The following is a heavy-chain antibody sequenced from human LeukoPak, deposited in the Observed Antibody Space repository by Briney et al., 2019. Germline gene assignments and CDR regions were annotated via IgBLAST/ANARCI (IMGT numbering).Heavy chain of an antibody. CDR2: INPNSGGT. J-gene: IGHJ4*02. D-gene: IGHD7-27*01. CDR3: ARGDRANWDSFDY. Sequence: GASVKVSCKASGYTFTGYYMHWVRQAPGQGLEWMGWINPNSGGTNYAQKFQGRVTITTDESTSTAYMELSSLRSEDTAVYYCARGDRANWDSFDYWGQGTLVTVSS. V-gene: IGHV1-2*02. CDR1: GYTFTGYY.